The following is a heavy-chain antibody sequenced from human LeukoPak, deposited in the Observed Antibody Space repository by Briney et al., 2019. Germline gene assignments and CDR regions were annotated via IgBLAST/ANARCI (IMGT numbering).Heavy chain of an antibody. CDR1: GFTFSGSA. Sequence: GGSLRLSCAASGFTFSGSAMHWVRQASGKGLGWVGRIRSKANSYATAYAASVKGRFTISRDDSKNTAYLQMNSLKTEDTAVYYRTRQYDFWSGYSHYYYYYMDVWGEGTTVTVSS. V-gene: IGHV3-73*01. CDR3: TRQYDFWSGYSHYYYYYMDV. D-gene: IGHD3-3*01. CDR2: IRSKANSYAT. J-gene: IGHJ6*03.